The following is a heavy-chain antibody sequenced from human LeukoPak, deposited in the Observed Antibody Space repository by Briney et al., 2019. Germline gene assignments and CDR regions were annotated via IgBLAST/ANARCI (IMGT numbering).Heavy chain of an antibody. D-gene: IGHD6-6*01. CDR2: IYYSGST. CDR3: ARDLRGIAAHITGTDAFDI. Sequence: SQTLSLTCTVSGGSISSGDYYWSWIRQPPGKGLEWIGYIYYSGSTYYNPSLKSRVTISVDTSKNQFSLKLSSVTAADTAVYYCARDLRGIAAHITGTDAFDIWGQGTMVTVSS. CDR1: GGSISSGDYY. J-gene: IGHJ3*02. V-gene: IGHV4-30-4*08.